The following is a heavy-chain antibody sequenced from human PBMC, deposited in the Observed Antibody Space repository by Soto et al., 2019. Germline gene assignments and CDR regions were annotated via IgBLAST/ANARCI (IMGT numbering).Heavy chain of an antibody. CDR2: ISYDGSNK. D-gene: IGHD1-26*01. J-gene: IGHJ6*02. CDR3: AKMSGSYYSNRDAAEKEGMDV. Sequence: GGSLRLSCAASGFTFSSYGMHWVRQAPGKGLEWVAVISYDGSNKYYADSVKGRFTISRDNSKNTLYLQMNSLRAEDTAVYYCAKMSGSYYSNRDAAEKEGMDVWGQGTTVTVSS. V-gene: IGHV3-30*18. CDR1: GFTFSSYG.